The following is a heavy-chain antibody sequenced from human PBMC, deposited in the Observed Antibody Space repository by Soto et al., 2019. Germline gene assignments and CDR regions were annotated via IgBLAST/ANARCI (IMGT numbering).Heavy chain of an antibody. V-gene: IGHV1-69*13. CDR3: ARDCSGGSCYGYFDY. J-gene: IGHJ4*02. D-gene: IGHD2-15*01. CDR1: GGTFSSYA. CDR2: IIPIFGTA. Sequence: SSVKVSCKASGGTFSSYAISWVRQAPGQGLEWMGGIIPIFGTANYAQKFQGRVTITADESTSTAYMELSSLRSEDTAVYYCARDCSGGSCYGYFDYWGQGTLVTVSS.